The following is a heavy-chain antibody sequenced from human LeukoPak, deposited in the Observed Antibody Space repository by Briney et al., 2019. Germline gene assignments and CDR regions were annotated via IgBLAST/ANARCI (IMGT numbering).Heavy chain of an antibody. CDR1: VYTFTPHY. CDR2: IDPNSGGT. J-gene: IGHJ2*01. Sequence: ASVKLSCRTSVYTFTPHYIHCVRQPPGQGLEWMGWIDPNSGGTNYAQRFLGSVTMTGNTSINTAFIELSRLRSDDTAIYYCARGRGTTMVRGAITNYFYLWGRGSLVTVSS. D-gene: IGHD3-10*01. CDR3: ARGRGTTMVRGAITNYFYL. V-gene: IGHV1-2*02.